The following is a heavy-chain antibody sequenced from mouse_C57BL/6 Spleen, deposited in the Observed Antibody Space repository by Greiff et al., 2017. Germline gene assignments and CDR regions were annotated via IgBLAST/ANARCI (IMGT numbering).Heavy chain of an antibody. CDR3: ARSSNYFAMGD. D-gene: IGHD5-1*01. V-gene: IGHV1-82*01. J-gene: IGHJ4*01. Sequence: QVQLQESGPELVKPGASVKISCKASGYAFSSSWMNWVKQRPGKGLEWIGRIYPGDGDTNYNGKFKGKATLTADKSSSTAYMQLSSLTSEDSAVYFCARSSNYFAMGDRGQGTSVTVST. CDR1: GYAFSSSW. CDR2: IYPGDGDT.